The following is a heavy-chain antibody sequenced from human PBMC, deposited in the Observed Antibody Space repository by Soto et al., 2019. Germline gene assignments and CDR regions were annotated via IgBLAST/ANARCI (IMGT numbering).Heavy chain of an antibody. CDR3: ARDGGGDIVVVPAARSWFDP. D-gene: IGHD2-2*01. Sequence: EVQLVESGGGLVKPGGSLRLSCAASGFTFSSYSMNWVRQAPGKGLEWVSSISSSSSYIYYADSVKGRFTISRDNAKKSLYLQMNSLRAEDTAVYYCARDGGGDIVVVPAARSWFDPWGQGTLVTVSS. V-gene: IGHV3-21*01. CDR1: GFTFSSYS. J-gene: IGHJ5*02. CDR2: ISSSSSYI.